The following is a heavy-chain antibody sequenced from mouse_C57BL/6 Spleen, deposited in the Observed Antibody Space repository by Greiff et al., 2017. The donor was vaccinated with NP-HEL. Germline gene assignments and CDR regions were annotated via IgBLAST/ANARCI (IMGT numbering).Heavy chain of an antibody. V-gene: IGHV1-69*01. J-gene: IGHJ4*01. Sequence: QVQLKQPGAELVMPGASVKLSCKASGYTFTSYWMHWVKQRPGQGLEWIGEIDPSDSYTNYNQKFKGKSTLTVDKSSSTAYMQLSSLTSEDSAVDYCARKTAQATSYAMDYWGQGTSVTVSS. CDR1: GYTFTSYW. CDR3: ARKTAQATSYAMDY. D-gene: IGHD3-2*02. CDR2: IDPSDSYT.